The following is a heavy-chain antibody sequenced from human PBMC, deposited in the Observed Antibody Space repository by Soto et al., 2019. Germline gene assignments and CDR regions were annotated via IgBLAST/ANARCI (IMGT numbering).Heavy chain of an antibody. Sequence: QVQLQQWGAGLLKPSETLSLTCAVYGGSFSGYYWSWIRQPPGKGLEWIGEINHSGSTNYNPSLKSRVTISVDTSKNQFSLKLSSVTAADTAVYYCARGGYCSSTSCYWVGWFDPWGQGTLVTVSS. CDR3: ARGGYCSSTSCYWVGWFDP. J-gene: IGHJ5*02. CDR1: GGSFSGYY. V-gene: IGHV4-34*01. D-gene: IGHD2-2*01. CDR2: INHSGST.